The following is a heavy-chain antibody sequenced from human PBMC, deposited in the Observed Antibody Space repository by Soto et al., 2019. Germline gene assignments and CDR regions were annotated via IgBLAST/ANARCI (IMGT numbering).Heavy chain of an antibody. CDR3: ARSDCTGDNCNPYYHYPMDV. J-gene: IGHJ6*02. CDR1: GFTFHTYG. CDR2: IWYDGSIK. D-gene: IGHD1-20*01. Sequence: QEQLVESGGGVVQPGRSLRLSCAASGFTFHTYGMHWVRQIPGKGLQWVAIIWYDGSIKYYADSVKGRFTISRDNSKNTMYLQMNSLRDEDTAVYYCARSDCTGDNCNPYYHYPMDVWGQGTTVTGFS. V-gene: IGHV3-33*01.